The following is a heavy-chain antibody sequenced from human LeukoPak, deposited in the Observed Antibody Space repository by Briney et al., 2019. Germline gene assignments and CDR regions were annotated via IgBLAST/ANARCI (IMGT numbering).Heavy chain of an antibody. J-gene: IGHJ4*02. V-gene: IGHV3-23*01. CDR3: TTDLSGSYYSDY. D-gene: IGHD1-26*01. CDR2: ISGSGSST. CDR1: GFTFSSYA. Sequence: GGSLRLSCAASGFTFSSYAMHWVRQAPGKGLEWVSAISGSGSSTYYADSVKGRFTISRDNSKNTLYLQMNSLKNEDTAVYYCTTDLSGSYYSDYWGQGTLVTVSS.